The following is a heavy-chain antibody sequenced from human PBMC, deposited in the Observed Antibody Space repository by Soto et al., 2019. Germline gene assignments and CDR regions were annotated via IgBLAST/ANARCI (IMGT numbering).Heavy chain of an antibody. CDR3: AIATDFWSGYLPPAPDY. D-gene: IGHD3-3*01. CDR1: GGSISSGGYY. CDR2: IYYSGST. J-gene: IGHJ4*02. V-gene: IGHV4-31*03. Sequence: QVQLQESGPGLVKPSQTLSLTCTVSGGSISSGGYYWSWIRQHPGKGLEWIGYIYYSGSTYYNPSLKSRVTISVDTSKNQFSLKLSSVTAADTAVYYCAIATDFWSGYLPPAPDYWGQGTLVTVSS.